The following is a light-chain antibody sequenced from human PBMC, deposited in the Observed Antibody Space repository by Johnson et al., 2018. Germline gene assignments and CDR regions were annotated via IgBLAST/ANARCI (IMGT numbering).Light chain of an antibody. J-gene: IGLJ1*01. CDR3: GTWDSSLSAGNV. V-gene: IGLV1-51*02. CDR2: ENN. CDR1: SSNIGNNY. Sequence: QSVLTQPPSVSAAPGQKVTISCSGSSSNIGNNYVSWYQQLPGTAPKLIIYENNKRPSGIPDRFSCSKSGTSATLGITGLQTGDEADYYCGTWDSSLSAGNVFGTGTKVTVL.